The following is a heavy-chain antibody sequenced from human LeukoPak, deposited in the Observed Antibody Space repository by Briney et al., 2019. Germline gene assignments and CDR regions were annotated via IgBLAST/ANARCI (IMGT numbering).Heavy chain of an antibody. CDR1: GFTFSSYW. Sequence: GGSLRLSCAASGFTFSSYWMHWVRQAPGKGLVWVSRINSDGSSTTYADSVKGRFTISRDNAKNTLYLQMNSLRAEDTAVYYCARGDAHYDILTGSKRAFDIWGQGTMVTVSS. J-gene: IGHJ3*02. CDR2: INSDGSST. V-gene: IGHV3-74*01. D-gene: IGHD3-9*01. CDR3: ARGDAHYDILTGSKRAFDI.